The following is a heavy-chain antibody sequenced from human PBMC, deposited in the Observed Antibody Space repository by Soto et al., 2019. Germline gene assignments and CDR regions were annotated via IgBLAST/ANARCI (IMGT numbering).Heavy chain of an antibody. CDR1: GGSISSSSYY. D-gene: IGHD2-15*01. CDR2: IYYSGRT. CDR3: AGQGHCSGGSCCDF. V-gene: IGHV4-39*01. Sequence: QLQLQESGPGLVKPSGTLSLTCTVSGGSISSSSYYWGWIRQPPGKGLEWIGSIYYSGRTYYNPALTPRGTIPVDTSKHQFSLELGSVTAAGTAVYYCAGQGHCSGGSCCDFWGQGTLVTVSS. J-gene: IGHJ4*02.